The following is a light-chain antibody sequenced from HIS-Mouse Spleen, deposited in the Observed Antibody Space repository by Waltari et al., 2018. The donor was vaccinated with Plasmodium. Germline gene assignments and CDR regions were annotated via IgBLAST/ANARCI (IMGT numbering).Light chain of an antibody. CDR2: EDS. J-gene: IGLJ3*02. CDR1: ALPKKY. CDR3: YSTDSSGNHRV. Sequence: SYELTQPPSVSVSPGQTARITRSVDALPKKYASWYQQKSGQAPVLVIYEDSKRPPGIPERFSGSSSGTMATLTISGAQVEDEADYYCYSTDSSGNHRVFGGGTKLTVL. V-gene: IGLV3-10*01.